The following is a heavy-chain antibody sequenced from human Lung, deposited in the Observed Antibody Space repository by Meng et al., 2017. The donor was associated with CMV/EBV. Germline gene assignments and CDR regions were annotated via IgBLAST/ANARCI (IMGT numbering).Heavy chain of an antibody. Sequence: GGSLSLXXKGSGYSFASYWIAWVRQMPGKGLEWMGIIYPGDSDTRYSPSFQGQVTISADQSISTAYLQWSSLKASDTAMYYCARRDRAYCGGNCYREACDIWGQGTXVTVSS. CDR3: ARRDRAYCGGNCYREACDI. CDR2: IYPGDSDT. V-gene: IGHV5-51*01. J-gene: IGHJ3*02. CDR1: GYSFASYW. D-gene: IGHD2-21*01.